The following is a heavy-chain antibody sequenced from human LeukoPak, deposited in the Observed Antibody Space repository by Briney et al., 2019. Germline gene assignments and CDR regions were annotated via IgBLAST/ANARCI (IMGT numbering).Heavy chain of an antibody. CDR1: GFTFSGSA. J-gene: IGHJ4*02. CDR2: IRSKGNSYAT. D-gene: IGHD3-16*01. V-gene: IGHV3-73*01. Sequence: GGSLRLSCAASGFTFSGSAMHWVRQASGKGLEWVGRIRSKGNSYATAYAASVKGRFTISRDDSKNTAYLQMNSLKTEDTAVYYCTRAGDDYVWEDFDYWGQGTLATVSS. CDR3: TRAGDDYVWEDFDY.